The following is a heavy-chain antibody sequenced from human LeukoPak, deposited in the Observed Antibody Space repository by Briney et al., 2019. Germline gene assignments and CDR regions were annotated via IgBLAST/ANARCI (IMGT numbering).Heavy chain of an antibody. D-gene: IGHD3-16*01. CDR1: GFTFSTYW. Sequence: GGSLRLSCAASGFTFSTYWMSWARQAPGKGLEWVANIKEDGSERYHVDSVKGRFTISRDNAKNSLYLQMNSLRAEDTAVYYCARELFGGVDYWGQGILVTVSS. V-gene: IGHV3-7*04. J-gene: IGHJ4*02. CDR2: IKEDGSER. CDR3: ARELFGGVDY.